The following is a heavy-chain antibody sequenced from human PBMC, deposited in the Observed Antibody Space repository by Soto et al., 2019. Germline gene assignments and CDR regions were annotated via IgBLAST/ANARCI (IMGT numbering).Heavy chain of an antibody. CDR2: IYYSGSI. D-gene: IGHD2-8*01. V-gene: IGHV4-39*07. Sequence: SETLSLTCTVSGGSISSSSYYWGWIRQPPGKGLEWIGSIYYSGSIYYNPSLKSRVTISVDTSKNLFSLKLSSVTAADTAVYYCARSGYCTNGVCYTPFDYWGQGTLVTVSS. CDR1: GGSISSSSYY. J-gene: IGHJ4*02. CDR3: ARSGYCTNGVCYTPFDY.